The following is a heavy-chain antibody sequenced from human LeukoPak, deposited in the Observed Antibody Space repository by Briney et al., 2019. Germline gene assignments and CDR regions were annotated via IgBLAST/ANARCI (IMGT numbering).Heavy chain of an antibody. V-gene: IGHV3-9*01. J-gene: IGHJ4*02. CDR2: ISWNSGSI. CDR3: AKEGGDNPYFDY. CDR1: GFTFDDYA. D-gene: IGHD2-21*02. Sequence: GGSLRLSCAASGFTFDDYAMHWVRQAPGKGLEWVSGISWNSGSIGYADSVKGRFTISRDNAKNSLYLQMNSLRAEDTALYYCAKEGGDNPYFDYWGQGTLVTVSS.